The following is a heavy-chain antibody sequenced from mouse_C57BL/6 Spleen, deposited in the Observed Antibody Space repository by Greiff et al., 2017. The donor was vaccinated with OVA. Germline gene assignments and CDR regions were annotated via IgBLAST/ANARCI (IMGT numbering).Heavy chain of an antibody. D-gene: IGHD2-10*02. CDR2: IYPSDSET. V-gene: IGHV1-52*01. J-gene: IGHJ3*01. CDR1: GYTFTSYW. Sequence: QVQLQQPGAELVRPGSSVKLSCKASGYTFTSYWMHWVKQRPIQGLEWIGNIYPSDSETHYNQKFKDKATLTVDKSSSTAYMQLSSLTSEDSAVYYCARGGLYGNYGFAYWGQGTLVTVSA. CDR3: ARGGLYGNYGFAY.